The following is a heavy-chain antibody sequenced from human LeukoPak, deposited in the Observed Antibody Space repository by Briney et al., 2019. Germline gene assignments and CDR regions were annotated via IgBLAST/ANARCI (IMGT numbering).Heavy chain of an antibody. CDR2: INPNSGGT. CDR1: GYTFTNFY. D-gene: IGHD5-18*01. CDR3: ARARGYSPPGVDY. V-gene: IGHV1-2*02. J-gene: IGHJ4*02. Sequence: GASVKVSCKASGYTFTNFYIHWVRQAPGQGLEWMGWINPNSGGTNCAQKFQGRVTLTRDTSISTAYMELTRLRSDDTAVYYCARARGYSPPGVDYWGQGTLVTVSS.